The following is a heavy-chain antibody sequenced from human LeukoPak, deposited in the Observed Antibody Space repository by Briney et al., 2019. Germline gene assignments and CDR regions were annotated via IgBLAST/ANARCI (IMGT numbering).Heavy chain of an antibody. CDR2: INHSGST. Sequence: SETLSLTCTVSGGSVSSGSYYWSWIRQPPGKGLEWIGEINHSGSTNYNPSLKSRVTISVDTSKNQFSLKLSSVTAADTAVYYCARGQVGSYSFYYYYGMDVWGQGTTVTVSS. J-gene: IGHJ6*02. CDR1: GGSVSSGSYY. D-gene: IGHD1-26*01. V-gene: IGHV4-39*07. CDR3: ARGQVGSYSFYYYYGMDV.